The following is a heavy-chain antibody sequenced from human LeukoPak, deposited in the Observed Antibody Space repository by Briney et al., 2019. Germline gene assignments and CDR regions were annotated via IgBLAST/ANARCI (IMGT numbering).Heavy chain of an antibody. CDR1: GYTLTELS. CDR3: AAGNVDTAFFFDY. Sequence: ASVKVSCKVSGYTLTELSMHWVRQAPGQGLQWMGGFDPEDSETIYAPKFQGRVTMTEDTSTDTAYMELRSLRSEDTALYYCAAGNVDTAFFFDYWGQGTLVTVSS. V-gene: IGHV1-24*01. CDR2: FDPEDSET. D-gene: IGHD5-18*01. J-gene: IGHJ4*02.